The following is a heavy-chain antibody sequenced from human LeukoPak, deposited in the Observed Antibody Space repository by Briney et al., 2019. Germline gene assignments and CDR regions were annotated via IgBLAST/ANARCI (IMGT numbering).Heavy chain of an antibody. V-gene: IGHV1-8*01. CDR3: ASPRGYYDSSGYYYMNAFDI. CDR2: MNPNSGNT. D-gene: IGHD3-22*01. J-gene: IGHJ3*02. CDR1: GYTFTSYD. Sequence: ASVKASCKASGYTFTSYDNNWVRQATGQGLEWMGWMNPNSGNTGYAQKFQGRVTMTRNTSISTAYMELSSLRSEDTAVYYCASPRGYYDSSGYYYMNAFDIWGQGTMVTVSS.